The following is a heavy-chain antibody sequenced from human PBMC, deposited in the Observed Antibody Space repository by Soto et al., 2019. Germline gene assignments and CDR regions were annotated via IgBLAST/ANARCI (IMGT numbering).Heavy chain of an antibody. D-gene: IGHD3-10*01. CDR3: ARDSPLVRGVYRWHNWFDP. CDR1: GGSISSYY. Sequence: SETLSLTCTVSGGSISSYYWSWIRQPAGKGLEWIGRIYTSGSTDYNPSLKSRVTMSVDTSKNQFSLKLSSVTAADTAVYYCARDSPLVRGVYRWHNWFDPWGQGTLVTVSS. J-gene: IGHJ5*02. V-gene: IGHV4-4*07. CDR2: IYTSGST.